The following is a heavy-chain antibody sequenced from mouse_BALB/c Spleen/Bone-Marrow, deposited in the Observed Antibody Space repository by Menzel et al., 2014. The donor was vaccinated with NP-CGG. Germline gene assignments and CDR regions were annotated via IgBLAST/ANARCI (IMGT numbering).Heavy chain of an antibody. CDR2: INSNGGST. Sequence: EVKSVESGGGLVQPGGSLKLSCAASGFTFSSYGMSWVRQTPDKRLELVATINSNGGSTYYPDSVKGRFTISRDNAKNTLYLQMSSLKSEDTAMYYCARVWYFDYWGQGTSLTVSS. CDR3: ARVWYFDY. J-gene: IGHJ2*03. V-gene: IGHV5-6-3*01. CDR1: GFTFSSYG.